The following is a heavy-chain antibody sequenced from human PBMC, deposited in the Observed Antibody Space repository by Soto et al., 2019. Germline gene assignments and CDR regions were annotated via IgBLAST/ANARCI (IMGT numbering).Heavy chain of an antibody. J-gene: IGHJ6*02. CDR3: ARGPSPYGMDV. CDR1: GGSFSGYY. V-gene: IGHV4-34*01. Sequence: QVQLQQWGAGLLKPSETLSLTCAVYGGSFSGYYWSWIRQPPGKGLEWIGEINHSGSTNYNPSLKSRVTLPVDTSKNQFSLELSSVTAADTAVYYCARGPSPYGMDVWGQGTTVTVSS. CDR2: INHSGST.